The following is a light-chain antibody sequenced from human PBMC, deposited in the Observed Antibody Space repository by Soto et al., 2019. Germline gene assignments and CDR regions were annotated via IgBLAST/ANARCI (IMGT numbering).Light chain of an antibody. J-gene: IGKJ2*02. CDR2: AAS. Sequence: DIQMTQSPSSLSASVADRVTITCRASQSITTYLNWYQQKPGRAPKLLLYAASNLQSGVPSSFSGSGSVTDFTITISSLQPKDFATYYCQQSYTTPCTFGQGTKLEIK. CDR1: QSITTY. V-gene: IGKV1-39*01. CDR3: QQSYTTPCT.